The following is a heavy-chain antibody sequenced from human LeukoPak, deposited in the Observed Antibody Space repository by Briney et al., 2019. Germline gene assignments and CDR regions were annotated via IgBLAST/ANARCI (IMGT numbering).Heavy chain of an antibody. J-gene: IGHJ4*02. D-gene: IGHD3-16*02. V-gene: IGHV1-69*05. CDR1: GGTFSSYA. CDR2: IIPIFGTA. CDR3: ARLNRMITFGGVIDNYFDY. Sequence: ASVKVSCKASGGTFSSYAISWVRQAPGQGLEWMGGIIPIFGTANYAQKFQGRVTITRDTSASTAYMELSSLRSEDTAVYYCARLNRMITFGGVIDNYFDYWGQGTLVTVSS.